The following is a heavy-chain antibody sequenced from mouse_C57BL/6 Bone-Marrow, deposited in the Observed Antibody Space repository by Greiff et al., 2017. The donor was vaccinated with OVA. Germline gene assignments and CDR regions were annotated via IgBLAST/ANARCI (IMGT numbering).Heavy chain of an antibody. Sequence: EVQLQQSGPELVKPGASVKISCKASGYTFTDYYMNWVKQSHGKSLEWIGDINPNTGGTSYNQKFKGKATLTVDKSSSTAYMELRSLTSEDSAVYYSARTKYNDGTMDYWGQGTSVTVSS. J-gene: IGHJ4*01. CDR1: GYTFTDYY. CDR2: INPNTGGT. D-gene: IGHD2-3*01. V-gene: IGHV1-26*01. CDR3: ARTKYNDGTMDY.